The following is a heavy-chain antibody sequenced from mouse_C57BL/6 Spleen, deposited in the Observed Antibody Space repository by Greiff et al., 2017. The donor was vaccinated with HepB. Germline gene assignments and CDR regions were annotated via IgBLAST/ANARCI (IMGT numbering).Heavy chain of an antibody. V-gene: IGHV2-6*01. J-gene: IGHJ3*01. CDR3: AIYDLTGFAY. D-gene: IGHD2-3*01. CDR1: GFSLTSYG. CDR2: IWGVGST. Sequence: VKLVESGPGLVAPSQSLSITCTVSGFSLTSYGVDWVRQSPGKGLEWLGVIWGVGSTNYNSALKSRLSISKDNSKSQVFLKMNSLQTDDTAMYYCAIYDLTGFAYWGQGTLVTVSA.